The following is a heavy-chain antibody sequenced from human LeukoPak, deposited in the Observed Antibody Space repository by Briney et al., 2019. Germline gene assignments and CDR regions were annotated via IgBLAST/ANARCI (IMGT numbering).Heavy chain of an antibody. CDR2: ISYDGSNK. CDR3: AKGGSSWTWVDY. Sequence: GGSLRLSCAASGFTFSSYGMHWVRQAPGKGLEWVAVISYDGSNKYYADSVKGRFTISRDNSENTLYLQMNSLRAEDSAVYYCAKGGSSWTWVDYWGQGTLVTVSS. V-gene: IGHV3-30*18. J-gene: IGHJ4*02. D-gene: IGHD6-13*01. CDR1: GFTFSSYG.